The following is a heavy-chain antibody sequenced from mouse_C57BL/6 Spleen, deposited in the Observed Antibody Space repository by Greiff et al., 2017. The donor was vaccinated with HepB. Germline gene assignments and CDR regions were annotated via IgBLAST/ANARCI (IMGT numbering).Heavy chain of an antibody. CDR2: ISYDGSN. CDR3: ARKYYGSRGFAY. D-gene: IGHD1-1*01. V-gene: IGHV3-6*01. Sequence: EVQLQQSGPGLVKPSQSLSLTCSVTGYSITSGYYWNWIRQFPGNKLEWMGYISYDGSNNYNQSLKNRISITRDTSKNQLFLKLNSVTTEDTATYYCARKYYGSRGFAYWGQGTLVTVSA. J-gene: IGHJ3*01. CDR1: GYSITSGYY.